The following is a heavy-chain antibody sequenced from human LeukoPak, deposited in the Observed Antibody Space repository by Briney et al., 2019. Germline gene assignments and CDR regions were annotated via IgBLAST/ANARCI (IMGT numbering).Heavy chain of an antibody. V-gene: IGHV4-59*01. CDR2: IYYSGST. D-gene: IGHD1-14*01. Sequence: SETLSLTCTVSGGSISSYYWSWIRQPPGKGLEWIGYIYYSGSTNYNPSLKSRVTISVDTFKNQFSLKLSSVTAADTAVYYCARGVRLNLLYYYYYMDLWGKGTTVTVSS. J-gene: IGHJ6*03. CDR1: GGSISSYY. CDR3: ARGVRLNLLYYYYYMDL.